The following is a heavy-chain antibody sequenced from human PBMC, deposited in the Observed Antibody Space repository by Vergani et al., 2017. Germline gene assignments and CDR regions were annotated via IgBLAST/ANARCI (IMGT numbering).Heavy chain of an antibody. V-gene: IGHV3-23*01. CDR1: GFTLSSYA. D-gene: IGHD4-17*01. CDR2: ISGSGGST. CDR3: AKQGGDYVLVYYYYGMDV. Sequence: EVQLLESGGGLVQPGGSLRLSCAASGFTLSSYAMSWVRQAPGKGLEWVSAISGSGGSTYYADSVKGRFTISRDNSKNTLYLQMNSLRAEDTAVYYCAKQGGDYVLVYYYYGMDVWGQGTTVTVSS. J-gene: IGHJ6*02.